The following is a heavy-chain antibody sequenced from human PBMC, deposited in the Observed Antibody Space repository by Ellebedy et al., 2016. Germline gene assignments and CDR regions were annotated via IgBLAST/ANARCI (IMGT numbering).Heavy chain of an antibody. D-gene: IGHD2/OR15-2a*01. CDR1: GGSLINPGAY. J-gene: IGHJ5*02. CDR2: VYHTGST. V-gene: IGHV4-61*08. Sequence: SETLSLXXSVSGGSLINPGAYWTWIRQSPGRGLEWIGYVYHTGSTKLNPSRKSRVTMSVDTSKNQFSLNLNSVNAADTAVYYCARDGVIANMGLGCADPWGQGTLVTVSS. CDR3: ARDGVIANMGLGCADP.